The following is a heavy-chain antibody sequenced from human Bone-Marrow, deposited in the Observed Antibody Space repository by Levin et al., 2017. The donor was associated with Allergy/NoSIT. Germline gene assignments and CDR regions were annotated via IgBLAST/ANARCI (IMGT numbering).Heavy chain of an antibody. J-gene: IGHJ5*02. V-gene: IGHV3-30-3*01. D-gene: IGHD2-8*01. CDR3: AREMVGFDP. CDR1: GFTFSSYA. Sequence: RAGGSLRLSCAASGFTFSSYAMHWVRQAPGKGLEWVAVISYDGSNKYYADSVKGRFTISRDNSKNTLYLQMNSLRAEDTAVYYCAREMVGFDPWGQGTLVTVSS. CDR2: ISYDGSNK.